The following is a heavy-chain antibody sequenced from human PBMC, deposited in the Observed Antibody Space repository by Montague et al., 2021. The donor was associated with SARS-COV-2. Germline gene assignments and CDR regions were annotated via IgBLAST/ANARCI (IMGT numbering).Heavy chain of an antibody. V-gene: IGHV2-70*11. CDR1: GFSLSTSGMC. CDR3: ARETGTTVSLDY. D-gene: IGHD1-7*01. J-gene: IGHJ4*02. CDR2: IVWDDDK. Sequence: PALVKPTQTLTLTCTFSGFSLSTSGMCVSWIRQPPGKALEWLARIVWDDDKYYSTSLKTRLTISKDTSKNQVVLTMTNMDPVDTATYYCARETGTTVSLDYWGQGTLVTVSS.